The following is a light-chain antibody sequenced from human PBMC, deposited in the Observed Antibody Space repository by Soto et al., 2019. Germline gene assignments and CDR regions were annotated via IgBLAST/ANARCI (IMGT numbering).Light chain of an antibody. CDR3: SSYSSNNILSYV. J-gene: IGLJ1*01. V-gene: IGLV2-14*03. CDR1: SNDVGGYKY. Sequence: QSALTQPASVSGAPGQSITISCTGTSNDVGGYKYVSWYQQRPGTAPKLIMFEVNNRPSGVSDHFSGSRSANTASLTISGLQAQDEADYYCSSYSSNNILSYVFGTGTKLTVL. CDR2: EVN.